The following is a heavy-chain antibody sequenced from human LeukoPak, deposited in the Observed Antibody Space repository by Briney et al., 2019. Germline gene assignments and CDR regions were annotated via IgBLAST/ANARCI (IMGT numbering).Heavy chain of an antibody. CDR1: GDSISSANYY. D-gene: IGHD2-2*02. Sequence: PSETLSLTCTVSGDSISSANYYWTWIRQPADRGLEWIGRISAIIGTSYDPSLKSRVTISVDTSKNQFSLKLSSVTAADTAVYYCAQSVGYQLLYQKPFDYWGQGTLVTVSS. J-gene: IGHJ4*02. V-gene: IGHV4-61*02. CDR2: ISAIIGT. CDR3: AQSVGYQLLYQKPFDY.